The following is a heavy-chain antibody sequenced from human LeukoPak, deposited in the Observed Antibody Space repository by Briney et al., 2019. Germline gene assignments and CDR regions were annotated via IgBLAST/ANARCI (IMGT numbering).Heavy chain of an antibody. J-gene: IGHJ6*03. D-gene: IGHD3-22*01. CDR3: ARGHDSSGYYYGNYYYYMDV. CDR2: INPNSGGT. Sequence: ASVKVSCKASGYTFTGYYMHWVRQAPGQGLEWMGWINPNSGGTNYAQKFQGRVTMTRDTSISTAYMELSRLRSDDTAVYYCARGHDSSGYYYGNYYYYMDVWGKGTTVTISS. CDR1: GYTFTGYY. V-gene: IGHV1-2*02.